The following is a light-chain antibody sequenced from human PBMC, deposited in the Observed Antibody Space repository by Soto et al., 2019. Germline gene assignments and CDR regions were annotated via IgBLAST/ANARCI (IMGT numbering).Light chain of an antibody. J-gene: IGKJ1*01. CDR2: DAS. Sequence: DIQMTQSPSTLSASVGDRVTITCRASQSISSWLAWYQQKPGKAPKLLIYDASSLESGVPSRFSGSGSGTDFTLTISSLQPDDFAPYYCQQYNSYSWTFGQGTKVEI. V-gene: IGKV1-5*01. CDR3: QQYNSYSWT. CDR1: QSISSW.